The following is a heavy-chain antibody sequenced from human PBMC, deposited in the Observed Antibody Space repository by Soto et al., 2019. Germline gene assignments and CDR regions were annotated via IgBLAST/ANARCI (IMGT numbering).Heavy chain of an antibody. CDR3: ARRGVVVTYGMDV. CDR1: GGTFSSYT. V-gene: IGHV1-69*02. J-gene: IGHJ6*02. CDR2: IIPILGIA. Sequence: QVQLVQSGAEVKKPGSSVKVSCKASGGTFSSYTISWVRQAPGQGLEWMGRIIPILGIANYAQKFQGRVTITADKSPSTAYMELSSLRSEDTAVYYCARRGVVVTYGMDVWGQGTTVTVSS. D-gene: IGHD3-22*01.